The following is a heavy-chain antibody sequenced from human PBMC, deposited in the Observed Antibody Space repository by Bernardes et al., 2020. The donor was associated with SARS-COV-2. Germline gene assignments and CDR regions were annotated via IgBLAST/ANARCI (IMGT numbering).Heavy chain of an antibody. V-gene: IGHV3-53*01. CDR1: GFTVSTNY. CDR2: ISAGGDT. J-gene: IGHJ4*02. CDR3: ARDSSSWYRAPFDY. Sequence: GGSLRLSCAASGFTVSTNYMNWVRQAPGKGLEWVSVISAGGDTYYADSVKGRFTISRDNSKNTLYLQMNSLRAEDTAVYYCARDSSSWYRAPFDYWGQGTLVTVSS. D-gene: IGHD6-13*01.